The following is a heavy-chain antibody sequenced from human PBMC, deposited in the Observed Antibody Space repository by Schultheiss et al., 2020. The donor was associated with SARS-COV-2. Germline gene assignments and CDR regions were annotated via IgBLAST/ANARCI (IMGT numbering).Heavy chain of an antibody. CDR2: ISGSGGST. J-gene: IGHJ4*02. D-gene: IGHD6-13*01. CDR1: GFTFSSYA. Sequence: GGSLRLSCAASGFTFSSYAMSWVRQAPGKGLEWVSAISGSGGSTYYADSVKGRFTISRDNSKNTLYLQMNSLRAEDTAVYYCARGGYSSSWYRDNYFDYWGQGTLVTVSS. CDR3: ARGGYSSSWYRDNYFDY. V-gene: IGHV3-23*01.